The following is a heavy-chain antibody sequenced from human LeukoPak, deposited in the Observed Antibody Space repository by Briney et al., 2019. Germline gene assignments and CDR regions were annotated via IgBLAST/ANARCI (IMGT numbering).Heavy chain of an antibody. Sequence: SETLSLTCAVYGGSFSGYYWSWIRQPAGKGLEWIGRIYTSGSTNYNPSLKSRVTMSVDTSKNQFSLKLNSVTAADTAVYYCARVGDSGAYGSGVFDFWGQGTLVTVSS. CDR3: ARVGDSGAYGSGVFDF. D-gene: IGHD3-10*01. J-gene: IGHJ4*02. CDR1: GGSFSGYY. CDR2: IYTSGST. V-gene: IGHV4-59*10.